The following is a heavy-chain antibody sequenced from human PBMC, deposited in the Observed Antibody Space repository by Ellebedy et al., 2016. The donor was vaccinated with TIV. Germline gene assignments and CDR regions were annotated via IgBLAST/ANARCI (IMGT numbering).Heavy chain of an antibody. Sequence: SGPTLVKPTQTLTLTCNLSGFSLHTSGVAVGWFRQHPGKALAWLTLIYWNDDNPYSPSLKSRPTITRDTSKDQVVLTRTNMDPVDTSTYYCAHGSGWVFDLWGQGILVTVSS. CDR1: GFSLHTSGVA. CDR2: IYWNDDN. V-gene: IGHV2-5*01. J-gene: IGHJ4*02. D-gene: IGHD6-19*01. CDR3: AHGSGWVFDL.